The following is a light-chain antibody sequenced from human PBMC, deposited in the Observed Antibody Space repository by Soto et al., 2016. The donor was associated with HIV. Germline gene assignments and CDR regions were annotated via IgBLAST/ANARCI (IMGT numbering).Light chain of an antibody. V-gene: IGKV2-28*01. Sequence: DIVMTQSPLSLPVTPGEPASISCRSNQSLLYSNGYNYLDWYLQKPGQSPQLLIYLGSNRASGVPERFSGSGSGTDFTLKISRVEAEDVGVYYCMQALQAPLTFGQGTKVEIK. CDR1: QSLLYSNGYNY. CDR2: LGS. J-gene: IGKJ1*01. CDR3: MQALQAPLT.